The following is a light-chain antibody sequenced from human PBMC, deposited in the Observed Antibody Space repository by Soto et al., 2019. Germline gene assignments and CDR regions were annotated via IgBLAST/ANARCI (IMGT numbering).Light chain of an antibody. J-gene: IGKJ1*01. CDR1: QSVGGR. CDR3: HHRQRWPRT. Sequence: EIVLTQSPATLSSSPGERATLSCRASQSVGGRLSWYQQKPGQAPMLIIYLASNRAGGLPARFSGSGSGTDFTLTITSLEPEDFAFYYCHHRQRWPRTLGQGTKVDIK. CDR2: LAS. V-gene: IGKV3-11*01.